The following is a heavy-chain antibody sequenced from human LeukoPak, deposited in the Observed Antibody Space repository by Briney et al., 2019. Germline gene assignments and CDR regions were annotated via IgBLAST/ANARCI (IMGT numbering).Heavy chain of an antibody. J-gene: IGHJ4*02. CDR1: GFTFSRYW. CDR3: ARHLNYYLDY. Sequence: GALRLSCAASGFTFSRYWIHWVRQAPGKGLEWVSRINPDGSTTTYADSVKGRFTISRDNAKNTLYLQMSSLRAEDTAVYYCARHLNYYLDYWGQGTLVTVSS. D-gene: IGHD3-10*01. CDR2: INPDGSTT. V-gene: IGHV3-74*01.